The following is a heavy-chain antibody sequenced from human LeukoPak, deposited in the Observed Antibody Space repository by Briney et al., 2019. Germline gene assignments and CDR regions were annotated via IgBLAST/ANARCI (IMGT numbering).Heavy chain of an antibody. V-gene: IGHV3-23*01. J-gene: IGHJ4*02. D-gene: IGHD3-3*01. CDR3: AKTMSFDY. Sequence: PGGSLRLSCAASGFTFSSFAMSWVRQAPGKGLEWVSAISDNGIGTYYADSVKGRFTVSRDNSKNTLYLQMSSLRAEDTAVYYCAKTMSFDYWGQGTLVTVPS. CDR1: GFTFSSFA. CDR2: ISDNGIGT.